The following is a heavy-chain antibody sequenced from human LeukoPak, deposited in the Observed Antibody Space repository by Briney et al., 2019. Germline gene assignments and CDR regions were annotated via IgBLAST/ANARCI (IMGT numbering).Heavy chain of an antibody. CDR2: INHSGGT. J-gene: IGHJ3*02. Sequence: WSXIXQSXXXVLECIRQINHSGGTDYHASVQSRVTISIDTARNQFSLRLSSLTAADTAIYYCARRPDGFDIWGQGTTVIVSS. CDR3: ARRPDGFDI. V-gene: IGHV4-34*01.